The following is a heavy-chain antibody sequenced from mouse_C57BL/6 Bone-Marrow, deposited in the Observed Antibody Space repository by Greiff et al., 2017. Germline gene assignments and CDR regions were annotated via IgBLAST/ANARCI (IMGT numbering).Heavy chain of an antibody. J-gene: IGHJ4*01. Sequence: VMLVESGAELARPGASVKLSCKASGYTFTSYGISWVKQRTGQGLEWIGEIYPRSGNTYYNEKFKGKATLTADKSSSTAYMELRSLTSEDSAVYFCARARYYYGSSPYAMDYWGQGTSVTGSS. CDR1: GYTFTSYG. D-gene: IGHD1-1*01. V-gene: IGHV1-81*01. CDR3: ARARYYYGSSPYAMDY. CDR2: IYPRSGNT.